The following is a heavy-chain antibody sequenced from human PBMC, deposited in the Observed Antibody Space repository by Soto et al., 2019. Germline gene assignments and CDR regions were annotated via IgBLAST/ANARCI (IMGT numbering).Heavy chain of an antibody. Sequence: QVQLVQSGAEVKKPGASVKVSCKASGYTFTGYYMHWVRQAPGQGLEWMGWINPNSGGTNYAQEFQGRVTITRDTSISPAYMELSRLRSDDKVVYCCARQNPSGSGSQIDYWGQGTLVNVSS. J-gene: IGHJ4*02. V-gene: IGHV1-2*02. CDR3: ARQNPSGSGSQIDY. D-gene: IGHD3-10*01. CDR1: GYTFTGYY. CDR2: INPNSGGT.